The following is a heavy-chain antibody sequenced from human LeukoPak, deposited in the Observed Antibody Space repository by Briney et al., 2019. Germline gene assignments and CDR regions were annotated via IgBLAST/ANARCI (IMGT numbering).Heavy chain of an antibody. J-gene: IGHJ4*02. Sequence: GGSLRLSCAASGFTFSSYAVSWVRQAPGKGLEWVSAISGSGGSTYYADSVKGRFTISRDNSKNTLYLQMNSLRAEDTAVYYCAKDRTVMGGEFDYWGQGTLVTVSS. D-gene: IGHD4-17*01. CDR2: ISGSGGST. CDR1: GFTFSSYA. V-gene: IGHV3-23*01. CDR3: AKDRTVMGGEFDY.